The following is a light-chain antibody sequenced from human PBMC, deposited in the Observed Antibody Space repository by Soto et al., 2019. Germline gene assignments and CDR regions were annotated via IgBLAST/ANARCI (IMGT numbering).Light chain of an antibody. CDR1: QSVSSSY. J-gene: IGKJ1*01. Sequence: EIVLTQSPGTLSLSPGERATLSCRASQSVSSSYLAWYQQKPGQAPRLLIYGASNRATGFPDRFSGSGSGTDFTLTISRLEPEDFAVYYCQQYGSSPLTFGQGTNVDIK. CDR3: QQYGSSPLT. V-gene: IGKV3-20*01. CDR2: GAS.